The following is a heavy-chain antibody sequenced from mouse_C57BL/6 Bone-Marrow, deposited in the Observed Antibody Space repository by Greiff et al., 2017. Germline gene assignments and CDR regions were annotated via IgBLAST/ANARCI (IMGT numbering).Heavy chain of an antibody. J-gene: IGHJ3*01. CDR2: FYPGSGSI. D-gene: IGHD2-3*01. CDR3: ARHGDEGYPAWFAY. CDR1: GYTFTEYT. Sequence: VQGVESGAELVKPGASVTLSCKASGYTFTEYTLHWVKQRSGQGLEWIGWFYPGSGSIKYNEKFKVKATLTADKSSSTVYMELSRLTSGDSAVYFCARHGDEGYPAWFAYWGQGTLVTVAA. V-gene: IGHV1-62-2*01.